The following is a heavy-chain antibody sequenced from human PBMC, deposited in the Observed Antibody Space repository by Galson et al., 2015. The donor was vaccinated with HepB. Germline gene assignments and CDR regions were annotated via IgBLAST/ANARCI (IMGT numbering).Heavy chain of an antibody. J-gene: IGHJ4*02. Sequence: ISWVRQAPGQGLEWMGRIIPILGIANYAQKFQGRVTITADKSTSTAYMELSSLRSEDTAVYYCARDYYDSSAPDYWGQGTLVTVSS. CDR2: IIPILGIA. V-gene: IGHV1-69*04. D-gene: IGHD3-22*01. CDR3: ARDYYDSSAPDY.